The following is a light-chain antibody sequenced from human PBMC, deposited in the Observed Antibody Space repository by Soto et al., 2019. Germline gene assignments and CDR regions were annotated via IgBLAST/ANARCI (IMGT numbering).Light chain of an antibody. CDR1: QSVCSN. J-gene: IGKJ4*01. V-gene: IGKV3-15*01. CDR3: HQYNIWPPLL. Sequence: EIVTTQSQATLSVSPGKRATLSCRASQSVCSNLGCYQHEPGQAPRLLIFGASSRATGFSAGFSGSGAGTEFPPAISSLQSEDSVVYYCHQYNIWPPLLFGGGTKVDIK. CDR2: GAS.